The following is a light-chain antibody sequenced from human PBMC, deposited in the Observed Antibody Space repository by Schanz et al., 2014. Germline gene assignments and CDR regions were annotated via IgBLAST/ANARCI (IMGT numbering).Light chain of an antibody. CDR2: EVS. J-gene: IGLJ2*01. CDR3: SSYTSSTTF. Sequence: QSALTQPRSVSGSPGQSVTISCTGTSSDVGTYNYVSWYQQHPGKAPKLMIYEVSKRPSGVPDRFSGSKSGNTASLTVSGLQAEDEADYYCSSYTSSTTFFGGGTKLTVL. CDR1: SSDVGTYNY. V-gene: IGLV2-11*01.